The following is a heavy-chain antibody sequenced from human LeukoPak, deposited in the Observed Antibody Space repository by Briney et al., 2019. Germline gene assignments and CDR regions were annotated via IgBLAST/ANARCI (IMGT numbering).Heavy chain of an antibody. CDR3: ARRRAPYSSGWYEDY. CDR1: GGSISSSSYY. Sequence: SETLSLTCTVSGGSISSSSYYWGWIRQPPGKGLEWIGSIYYSGSTYYNPSLKSRVTISVDTSKNQFSLKLSSVTAADTAVYYCARRRAPYSSGWYEDYWGQGTLVTVSS. V-gene: IGHV4-39*01. D-gene: IGHD6-19*01. CDR2: IYYSGST. J-gene: IGHJ4*02.